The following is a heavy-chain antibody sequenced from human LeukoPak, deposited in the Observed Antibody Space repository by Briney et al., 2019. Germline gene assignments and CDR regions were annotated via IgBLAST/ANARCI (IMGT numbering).Heavy chain of an antibody. D-gene: IGHD6-13*01. CDR3: ATGRIAAAGTLLDY. CDR1: GYTLTELS. CDR2: FDPEDGET. J-gene: IGHJ4*02. V-gene: IGHV1-24*01. Sequence: ATVKVSCKVSGYTLTELSMHWVRQAPGKGLEWMGGFDPEDGETIYAQKSQGRVTMTEDTSTDTAYMELSSLRSEDTAVYYCATGRIAAAGTLLDYWGQGTLVTVSS.